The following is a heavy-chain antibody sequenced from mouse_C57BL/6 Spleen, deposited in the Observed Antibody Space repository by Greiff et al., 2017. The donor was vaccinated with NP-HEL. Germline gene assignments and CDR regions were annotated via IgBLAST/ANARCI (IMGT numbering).Heavy chain of an antibody. J-gene: IGHJ3*01. CDR2: IYPGDGDT. CDR1: GYAFSSSW. CDR3: ARKDAPFAY. Sequence: VQLQQSGPELVKPGASVKISCKASGYAFSSSWMNWVKQRPGKGLEWIGRIYPGDGDTNYNGKFKGKATLTADKSSSTAYMQLSSLTSEDSAVYFCARKDAPFAYWGQGTLVTVSA. V-gene: IGHV1-82*01.